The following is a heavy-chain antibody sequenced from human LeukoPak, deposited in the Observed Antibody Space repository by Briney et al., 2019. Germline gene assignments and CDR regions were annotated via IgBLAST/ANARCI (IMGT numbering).Heavy chain of an antibody. CDR3: ARDSAYYYDSRLQYYFDY. J-gene: IGHJ4*02. CDR1: GFTFSSYS. CDR2: ISSSSTYI. D-gene: IGHD3-22*01. Sequence: KTGGSLRLSCAASGFTFSSYSMNWARQAPGKGLEWVSSISSSSTYIYYADSVKGRFTISRDNAKKSLYLQMNSLRAEDTAVYYCARDSAYYYDSRLQYYFDYWGQGTLVTVSS. V-gene: IGHV3-21*01.